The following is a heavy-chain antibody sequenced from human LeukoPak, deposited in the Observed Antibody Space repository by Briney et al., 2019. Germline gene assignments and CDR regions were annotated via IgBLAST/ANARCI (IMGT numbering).Heavy chain of an antibody. V-gene: IGHV4-4*07. J-gene: IGHJ6*02. D-gene: IGHD3-16*01. CDR3: ARDGVYGMDV. Sequence: SETLSLTCAVYGGSFSSYYWSWIRQPAGKGLEWIGRIYTSGSTNYNPSLKSRVTMSVDTSKNQFSLKLSSVTAADTAVYYCARDGVYGMDVWGQGTTVTVSS. CDR2: IYTSGST. CDR1: GGSFSSYY.